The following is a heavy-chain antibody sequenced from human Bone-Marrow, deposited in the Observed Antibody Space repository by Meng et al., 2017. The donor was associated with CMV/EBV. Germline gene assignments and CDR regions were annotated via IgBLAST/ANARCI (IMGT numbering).Heavy chain of an antibody. CDR2: ISSSGSTI. CDR1: GFTFSSYS. D-gene: IGHD1-1*01. J-gene: IGHJ4*02. CDR3: ARVSRTGTIDY. Sequence: GGSLRLSCAASGFTFSSYSMNWVRQAPGKGLEWVSYISSSGSTIYYADSVEGRFTISRDNAKNSLYLQMTSLRAEDTAVYYCARVSRTGTIDYWGQGTLVTVSS. V-gene: IGHV3-48*04.